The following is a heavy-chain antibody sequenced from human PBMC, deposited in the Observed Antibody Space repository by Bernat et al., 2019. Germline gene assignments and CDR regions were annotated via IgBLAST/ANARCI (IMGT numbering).Heavy chain of an antibody. CDR2: ISYDGSNK. CDR1: GFTFSSYA. V-gene: IGHV3-30-3*01. J-gene: IGHJ4*02. CDR3: AREGSTVTTWAYFDY. D-gene: IGHD4-17*01. Sequence: QVQLVESGGGVVQPGRSLRLSCAASGFTFSSYAMHWVRQAPGKGLEWVAVISYDGSNKYYADSVKGRFTISRDNSKNTLYLQMNSLRAEDTAVYYCAREGSTVTTWAYFDYWGQGTLVTVSS.